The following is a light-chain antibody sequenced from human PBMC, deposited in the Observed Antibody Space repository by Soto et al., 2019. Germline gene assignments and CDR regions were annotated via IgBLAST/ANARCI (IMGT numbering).Light chain of an antibody. J-gene: IGKJ2*01. V-gene: IGKV1-5*03. CDR3: QQYDRFPYT. CDR2: KAS. CDR1: QSINSW. Sequence: DIQMTRSPSTLSASIGDTVIITCRASQSINSWLAWYQQKPGKAPKLLIHKASTLESGVPSRFSGSKSGTEFTLTISSLQPDDFATFYCQQYDRFPYTFGQGTKLEIK.